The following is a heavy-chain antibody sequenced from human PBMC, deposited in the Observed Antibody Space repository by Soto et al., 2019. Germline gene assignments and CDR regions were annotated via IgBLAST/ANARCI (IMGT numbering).Heavy chain of an antibody. Sequence: GSGPTLVNPTQTLTLTCTFSGFSFTTAGVAVGWIRQTPGGALEWLTLIYYNDDRRFSPSLKTRLTITGDTSKNQVVLSLTNVDPGDTAIYFCAHSDGGYEIIYFDFWGQGIPVTVSS. CDR3: AHSDGGYEIIYFDF. CDR2: IYYNDDR. J-gene: IGHJ4*02. D-gene: IGHD5-12*01. CDR1: GFSFTTAGVA. V-gene: IGHV2-5*01.